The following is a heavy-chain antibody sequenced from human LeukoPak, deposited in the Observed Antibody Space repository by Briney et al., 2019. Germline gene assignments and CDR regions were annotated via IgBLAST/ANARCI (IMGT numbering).Heavy chain of an antibody. CDR3: ARVGLGYCSGGSCYEFDY. Sequence: ASVKVSCKASGYTFTGYYMHWVRQAPGQGLEWMGWINPNSGGTNYAQKFQGRVTMTRDTSISTAYMELSRLRSDDTAVYYCARVGLGYCSGGSCYEFDYWGQGTLVTVSS. V-gene: IGHV1-2*02. D-gene: IGHD2-15*01. J-gene: IGHJ4*02. CDR2: INPNSGGT. CDR1: GYTFTGYY.